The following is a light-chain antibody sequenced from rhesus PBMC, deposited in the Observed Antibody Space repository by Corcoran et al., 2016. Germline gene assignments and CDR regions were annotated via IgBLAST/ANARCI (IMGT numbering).Light chain of an antibody. CDR1: QGINTY. Sequence: DIQMTQSPSSLSASVGDRVTITCRASQGINTYLSWYQQKPGKAPKPLIYYTSNLETGVPSRFSGSRSGTDYTLTISSLQAADIGTYYCQQYNNSPWTFGQGTKGEIK. CDR3: QQYNNSPWT. CDR2: YTS. J-gene: IGKJ1*01. V-gene: IGKV1-66*01.